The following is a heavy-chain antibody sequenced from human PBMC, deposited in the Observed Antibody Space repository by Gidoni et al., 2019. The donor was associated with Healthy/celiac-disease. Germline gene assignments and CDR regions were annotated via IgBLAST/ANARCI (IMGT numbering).Heavy chain of an antibody. V-gene: IGHV4-39*07. J-gene: IGHJ6*02. CDR3: ARGTIRDGMDV. D-gene: IGHD3-3*01. Sequence: QLQLQESGPGLVTPSATLSLTCTVSGGSISSSSYYWGWIRQPPGKGLEWIGSIYYSGSTYYNPSLKSRVTISVDTSKNQFSLKLSSVTAADTAVYYCARGTIRDGMDVWGQGTTVTVSS. CDR1: GGSISSSSYY. CDR2: IYYSGST.